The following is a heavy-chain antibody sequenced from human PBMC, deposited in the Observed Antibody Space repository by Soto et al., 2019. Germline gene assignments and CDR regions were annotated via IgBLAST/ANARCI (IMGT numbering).Heavy chain of an antibody. V-gene: IGHV1-58*01. J-gene: IGHJ5*02. D-gene: IGHD3-10*01. Sequence: ASVKVSCKASGFTFTSSAVQWVRQARGQRLEWIGWIVVGSGNTNYAQKFQERVTITRDMSTSTAYMELSSLRSEDTAVYYCARGKSPKMVRGVIISWFDPWGQGTLVTVSS. CDR2: IVVGSGNT. CDR1: GFTFTSSA. CDR3: ARGKSPKMVRGVIISWFDP.